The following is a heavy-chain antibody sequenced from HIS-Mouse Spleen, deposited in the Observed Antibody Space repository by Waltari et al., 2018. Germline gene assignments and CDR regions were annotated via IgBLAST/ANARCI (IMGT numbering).Heavy chain of an antibody. CDR1: GGSFSGYY. V-gene: IGHV4-34*01. J-gene: IGHJ2*01. CDR3: ARSMGIRDRKWYFDL. D-gene: IGHD7-27*01. CDR2: INHSGST. Sequence: QVQLQQWGAGLLKPSETLSLTCAVYGGSFSGYYWSWIRQPPGKGLEWIGEINHSGSTNNNPSLKSRVTISVDTAKNQFSLKLSSVTAADTAVYYCARSMGIRDRKWYFDLWGRGTLVTVSS.